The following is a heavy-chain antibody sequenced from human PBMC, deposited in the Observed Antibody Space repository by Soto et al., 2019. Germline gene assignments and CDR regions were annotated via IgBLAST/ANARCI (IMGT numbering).Heavy chain of an antibody. V-gene: IGHV4-39*01. CDR1: GGSISSSSYY. J-gene: IGHJ2*01. CDR3: TRPETAGTTIWYFDL. D-gene: IGHD6-13*01. Sequence: LETLSLTCTVSGGSISSSSYYWGWIRQPPGKGLEWIGSIYYSGSTYYNPSLKSRVTISVDTSKNQFSLKLSSVTAADTAVYYCTRPETAGTTIWYFDLWGRGTLVTVSS. CDR2: IYYSGST.